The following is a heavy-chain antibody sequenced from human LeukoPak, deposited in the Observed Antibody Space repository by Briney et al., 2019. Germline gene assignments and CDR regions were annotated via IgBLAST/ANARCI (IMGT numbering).Heavy chain of an antibody. CDR2: IWYDGSNK. D-gene: IGHD3/OR15-3a*01. Sequence: GGSLRLSCAASGFTFSSYGMHWVRQAPGKGLEWVAVIWYDGSNKYYADSVKGRFTISRDNSKNTLYLQMNSLRAEDTAVYYWARAVWPGPPGGVFAKYSQHGGRAPLVTVP. CDR1: GFTFSSYG. J-gene: IGHJ1*01. V-gene: IGHV3-33*01. CDR3: ARAVWPGPPGGVFAKYSQH.